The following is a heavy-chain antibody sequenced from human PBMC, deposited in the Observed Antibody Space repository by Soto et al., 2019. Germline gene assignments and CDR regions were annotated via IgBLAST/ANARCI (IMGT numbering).Heavy chain of an antibody. CDR3: AEAPIVGATSTYYYYGMDV. CDR2: IIPIFGTA. V-gene: IGHV1-69*01. Sequence: RGLMGGIIPIFGTANYAQKFQGRVTITADESTSTAYMELSSLRSEDTAVYYCAEAPIVGATSTYYYYGMDVWGQGTTVTVSS. J-gene: IGHJ6*02. D-gene: IGHD1-26*01.